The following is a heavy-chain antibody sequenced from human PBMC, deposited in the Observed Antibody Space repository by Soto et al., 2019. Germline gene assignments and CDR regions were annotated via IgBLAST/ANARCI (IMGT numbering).Heavy chain of an antibody. Sequence: EVQLLESGGGLVQPGGSLRLSCAASGFTFSSYAMSWVRQAPGKGLEWVSAISGSGGSTYYADSAKGRFTISRDNSKNTLYLQMNSLRAEDTAVYYCAKDPTIAARLYYYGMDVWGQGTTVTVSS. V-gene: IGHV3-23*01. CDR1: GFTFSSYA. CDR2: ISGSGGST. D-gene: IGHD6-6*01. J-gene: IGHJ6*02. CDR3: AKDPTIAARLYYYGMDV.